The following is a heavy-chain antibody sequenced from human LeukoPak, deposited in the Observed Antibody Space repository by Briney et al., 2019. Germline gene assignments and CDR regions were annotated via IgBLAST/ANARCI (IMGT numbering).Heavy chain of an antibody. Sequence: GGSLRLSCAAPGFTFSSYEMNWVRQAPGKGLEWVSYISSSGSTIYYADSVKGRFTISRDNAKNSLYLQMNSLRAEDTAVYYCARAGTKQLVRGFDYWGQGTLVTVSS. J-gene: IGHJ4*02. D-gene: IGHD6-6*01. CDR1: GFTFSSYE. CDR2: ISSSGSTI. V-gene: IGHV3-48*03. CDR3: ARAGTKQLVRGFDY.